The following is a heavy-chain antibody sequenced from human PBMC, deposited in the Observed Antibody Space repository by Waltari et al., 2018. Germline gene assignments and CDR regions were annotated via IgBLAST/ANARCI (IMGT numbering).Heavy chain of an antibody. CDR3: ARRPDCSNYNCFLYTFDV. V-gene: IGHV4-39*01. CDR1: GDSMSSSSFY. D-gene: IGHD2-2*01. Sequence: QQQLQESGPGLVKPSETLSLTCTVSGDSMSSSSFYWGWIRQPPGKGLEWIGYISSSGSTYYTPSLKRRVTISMGTSKSQFSLKLRSVTAADTAVYYCARRPDCSNYNCFLYTFDVWGQGTTVTVSS. J-gene: IGHJ3*01. CDR2: ISSSGST.